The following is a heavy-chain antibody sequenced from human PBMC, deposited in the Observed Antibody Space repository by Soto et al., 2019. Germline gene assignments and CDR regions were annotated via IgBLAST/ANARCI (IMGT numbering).Heavy chain of an antibody. CDR2: ISSSSSTI. CDR1: GFTFSSYA. CDR3: ARHPERIAQIGWFDP. Sequence: SLRLSCAASGFTFSSYAMSWVRQAPVKGLEWVSYISSSSSTIYYADSVKGRFTISRDNAKNSLYLQMNSLRAEDTAVYYCARHPERIAQIGWFDPWGQGTLVTVSS. V-gene: IGHV3-48*01. J-gene: IGHJ5*02. D-gene: IGHD6-13*01.